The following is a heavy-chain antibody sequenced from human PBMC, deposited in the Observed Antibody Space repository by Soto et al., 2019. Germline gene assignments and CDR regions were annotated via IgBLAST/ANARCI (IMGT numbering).Heavy chain of an antibody. CDR3: VRTSLVVAAATREDY. Sequence: EVQLVESGGGLVQPGGSLRLSCAASGFTFSSYWMHWVRQAPGKGLVWVSRINSDGSSTSYADSVKGRFTISRDNAKNTLYLRMNSVRAEDTAVYYCVRTSLVVAAATREDYWGQGTLVTVSS. V-gene: IGHV3-74*01. CDR2: INSDGSST. CDR1: GFTFSSYW. D-gene: IGHD2-15*01. J-gene: IGHJ4*02.